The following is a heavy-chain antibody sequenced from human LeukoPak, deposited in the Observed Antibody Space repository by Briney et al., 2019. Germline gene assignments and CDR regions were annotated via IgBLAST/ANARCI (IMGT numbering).Heavy chain of an antibody. Sequence: PSETLSLTCAVYGGSLSGYYWSGIRQPPGKGLEWIVEINYSGSTNYNPSLKSRVTISVDTSKNQFSLKLSSVTAADTAVYYCARVGYSGYVRGPFDYWGQGTLVTVSS. J-gene: IGHJ4*02. CDR3: ARVGYSGYVRGPFDY. D-gene: IGHD5-12*01. CDR2: INYSGST. V-gene: IGHV4-34*01. CDR1: GGSLSGYY.